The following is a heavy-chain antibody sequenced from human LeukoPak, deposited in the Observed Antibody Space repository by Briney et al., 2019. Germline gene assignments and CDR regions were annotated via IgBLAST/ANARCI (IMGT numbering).Heavy chain of an antibody. J-gene: IGHJ5*02. D-gene: IGHD3-22*01. V-gene: IGHV1-8*01. CDR2: MNPNSGNT. Sequence: ASVKVSCKASGYTFTSYDINWVRQATGQGLEWMGWMNPNSGNTGYAQKFQGRVTMTRNTSISTAYMELSSLRSEDTAVYYCARGYDSSGYYCVVNWFDPWGQGTLVTVSS. CDR1: GYTFTSYD. CDR3: ARGYDSSGYYCVVNWFDP.